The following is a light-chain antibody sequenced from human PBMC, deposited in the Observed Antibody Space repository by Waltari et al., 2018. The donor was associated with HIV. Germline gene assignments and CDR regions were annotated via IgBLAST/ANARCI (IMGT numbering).Light chain of an antibody. V-gene: IGLV2-11*01. CDR1: SGDIGSFNY. J-gene: IGLJ2*01. Sequence: QSALTQPRSVSGFPGQSISISCSGSSGDIGSFNYVYWYQQPPNKAPQLIIYDVSERPSGVPHRFSGSKSGNTATLTISGIQAEDEAEYFCCSFAGSSNFVIFGGGTKLAVL. CDR3: CSFAGSSNFVI. CDR2: DVS.